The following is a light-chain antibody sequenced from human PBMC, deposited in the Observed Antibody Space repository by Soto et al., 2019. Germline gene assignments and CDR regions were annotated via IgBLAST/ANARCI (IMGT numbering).Light chain of an antibody. J-gene: IGKJ1*01. CDR3: QQYNTYSRT. V-gene: IGKV1-5*01. Sequence: DIQMTQSPSTLSGSVGDRVTITCRASQTISSWLAWYQQKPGKAPKLLIYDASSLQSGVPSRFSGSGSGTGFTLTISGLQPDDFATYYCQQYNTYSRTFGQGTKVDIK. CDR2: DAS. CDR1: QTISSW.